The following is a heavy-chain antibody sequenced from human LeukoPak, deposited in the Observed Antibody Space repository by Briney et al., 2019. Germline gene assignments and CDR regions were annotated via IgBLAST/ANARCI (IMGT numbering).Heavy chain of an antibody. CDR3: ARESGKFDY. CDR2: ISGDGVST. V-gene: IGHV3-43*02. Sequence: SGGSLRLSCGVSGFTFSSYWMHWVRQAPGKGLVWVSLISGDGVSTFFTDSVKGRFSISRDNSKNSLFLEMSSLRTEDTAMYYCARESGKFDYWGQGTLVAVSS. J-gene: IGHJ4*02. CDR1: GFTFSSYW.